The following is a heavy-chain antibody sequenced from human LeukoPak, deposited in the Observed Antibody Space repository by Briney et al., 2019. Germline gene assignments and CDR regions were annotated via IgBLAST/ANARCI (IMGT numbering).Heavy chain of an antibody. CDR2: ISSSSSYI. V-gene: IGHV3-21*01. J-gene: IGHJ3*02. Sequence: GGSLRLSCAASGFTFSSYSMNWVRQAPGKGLEWVSSISSSSSYIYYADSVKGQFTISRDNAKNSLYLQMNSLRAEDTAVYYCARAGYSSSSDAFDIWGQGTMVTVSS. CDR3: ARAGYSSSSDAFDI. D-gene: IGHD6-6*01. CDR1: GFTFSSYS.